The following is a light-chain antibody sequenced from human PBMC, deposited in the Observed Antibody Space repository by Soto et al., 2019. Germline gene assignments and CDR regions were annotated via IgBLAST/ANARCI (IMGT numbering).Light chain of an antibody. CDR3: QQYYNCSFT. Sequence: DIPMTQSPSTLSASLGSRVTITCRASQSVRSWLAWYQQKPGRSPKLLIYDASSLQGGVPSRFSGSGFGTEYSLTTTSLQADDLQTYDCQQYYNCSFTCGPAPKVDMK. J-gene: IGKJ3*01. V-gene: IGKV1-5*01. CDR1: QSVRSW. CDR2: DAS.